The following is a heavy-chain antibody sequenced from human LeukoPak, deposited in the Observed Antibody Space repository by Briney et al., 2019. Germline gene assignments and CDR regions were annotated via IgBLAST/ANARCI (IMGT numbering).Heavy chain of an antibody. D-gene: IGHD3-10*01. V-gene: IGHV4-34*01. CDR3: ARAPDFTMVRGVIDY. CDR1: GGSFSGYY. J-gene: IGHJ4*02. CDR2: INHSGST. Sequence: WETLSLTCAVYGGSFSGYYWSWIRQPPGKGLEWIGEINHSGSTNYNPSLKSRVTISVDTSKNQFSLKLSSVTAADTAVYYCARAPDFTMVRGVIDYWGQGTLVTVSS.